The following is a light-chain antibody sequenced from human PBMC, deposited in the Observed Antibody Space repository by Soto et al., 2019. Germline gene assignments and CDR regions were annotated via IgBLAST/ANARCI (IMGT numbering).Light chain of an antibody. Sequence: EIVLTQSPGTLSLSPGDRATLSCRASQSVSSTYLAWYQQKPGQSPRLLIYDASSRATGVPDRFSGSGSGTDFTLTISRLETEDFAVFYCQQYGSSPRTFGQGTKVDIK. CDR2: DAS. J-gene: IGKJ1*01. CDR1: QSVSSTY. V-gene: IGKV3-20*01. CDR3: QQYGSSPRT.